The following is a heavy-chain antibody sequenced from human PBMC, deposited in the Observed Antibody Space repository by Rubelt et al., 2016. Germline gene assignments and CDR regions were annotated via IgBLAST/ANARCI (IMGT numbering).Heavy chain of an antibody. J-gene: IGHJ4*02. CDR3: AKDRWNSNIIRLDH. V-gene: IGHV3-74*01. Sequence: SGGGLVQPGGPLRLSCAASGFNFIAHDMHWVRQGAGKGLVWVERIHSDGSSTDNADSVKGRFTISRDYADDTLHLQMNSLRAEDTAVYYCAKDRWNSNIIRLDHWGQGTLVTVSS. D-gene: IGHD1-1*01. CDR1: GFNFIAHD. CDR2: IHSDGSST.